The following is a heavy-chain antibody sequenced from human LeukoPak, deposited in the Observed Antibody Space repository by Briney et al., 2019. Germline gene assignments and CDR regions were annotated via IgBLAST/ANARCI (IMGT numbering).Heavy chain of an antibody. CDR2: IYYSGST. Sequence: SETLSLTCTVSGGSISSYYWSWIRQPPGKGLEWIGYIYYSGSTNYNPSLKSRVTISVDTSKNQFSLKLSSVTAADTAVYYCARALGGVQLWLGYFDYWGQGTLVTVSS. V-gene: IGHV4-59*01. J-gene: IGHJ4*02. CDR3: ARALGGVQLWLGYFDY. CDR1: GGSISSYY. D-gene: IGHD5-18*01.